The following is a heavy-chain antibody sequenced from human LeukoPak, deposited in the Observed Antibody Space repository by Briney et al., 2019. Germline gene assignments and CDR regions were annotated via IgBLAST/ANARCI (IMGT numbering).Heavy chain of an antibody. V-gene: IGHV1-2*02. J-gene: IGHJ4*02. CDR1: XX. D-gene: IGHD3-10*01. Sequence: XXMXXXRXXPGQGLEWMGWINPNSGGTNYPQKFQGRVTMTRHTSISTAYMELSRLRSDDTAVYYCAREITMVRGVIATVFDYWGQGTLVTVSS. CDR3: AREITMVRGVIATVFDY. CDR2: INPNSGGT.